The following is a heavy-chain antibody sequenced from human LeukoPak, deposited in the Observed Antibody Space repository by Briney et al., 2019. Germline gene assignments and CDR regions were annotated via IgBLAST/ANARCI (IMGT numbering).Heavy chain of an antibody. V-gene: IGHV3-48*04. Sequence: GGSLRLSCAASGFTFSSYGMTWVRQAPGKGLEWVSYISSSSTIYYADSVKGRFTISRDNAKNSLYLQMNSLRAEDTAVYYCARDRTLYYYGSGRSPLPYFDYWGQGTLVTVSS. D-gene: IGHD3-10*01. CDR2: ISSSSTI. CDR3: ARDRTLYYYGSGRSPLPYFDY. J-gene: IGHJ4*02. CDR1: GFTFSSYG.